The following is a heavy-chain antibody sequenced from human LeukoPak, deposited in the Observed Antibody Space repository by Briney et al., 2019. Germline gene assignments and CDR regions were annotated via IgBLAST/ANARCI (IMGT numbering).Heavy chain of an antibody. CDR3: ARDPTSYYDFWSGYYDQNGMDV. CDR1: GFTFSSYG. J-gene: IGHJ6*02. Sequence: GGSLRLSCAASGFTFSSYGMHWVRQAPGKGLEWVAVIWYDGSNKYYADSVKGRFTISRDNSKNTLYLQMNSLRAEDTAAYYCARDPTSYYDFWSGYYDQNGMDVWGQGTTVTVSS. D-gene: IGHD3-3*01. V-gene: IGHV3-33*01. CDR2: IWYDGSNK.